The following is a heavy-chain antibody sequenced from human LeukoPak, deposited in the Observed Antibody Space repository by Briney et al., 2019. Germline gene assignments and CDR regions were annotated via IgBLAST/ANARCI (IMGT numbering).Heavy chain of an antibody. CDR1: GYTFTSYA. CDR2: INANTGNP. D-gene: IGHD3-10*01. Sequence: PLASVKVSCKASGYTFTSYAMNWVRQAPGQGLEWMGWINANTGNPTYAQGFTGRFVFSLDTSVSTAYLQISSLKAEDTAVYYCASRTRTLVRGAQRDFWGQGTLVTVSS. V-gene: IGHV7-4-1*02. J-gene: IGHJ4*02. CDR3: ASRTRTLVRGAQRDF.